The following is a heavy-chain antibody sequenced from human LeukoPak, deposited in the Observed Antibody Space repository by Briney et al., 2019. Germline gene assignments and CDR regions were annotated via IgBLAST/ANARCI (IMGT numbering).Heavy chain of an antibody. CDR3: AREEVTSRDGTGKDY. J-gene: IGHJ4*02. V-gene: IGHV3-7*01. CDR1: GFSIHYYW. CDR2: INHDGSEI. Sequence: PGGSLRLSCEASGFSIHYYWMTWVRQAPGKGLEWVANINHDGSEIYYVDSVKGRFIVSRDNAKNSLYLQMNRLRVEDTALYYCAREEVTSRDGTGKDYWGQGTLATVSS. D-gene: IGHD3-10*01.